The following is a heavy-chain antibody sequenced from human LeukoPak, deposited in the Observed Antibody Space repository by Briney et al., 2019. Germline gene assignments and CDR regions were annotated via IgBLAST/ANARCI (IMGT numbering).Heavy chain of an antibody. J-gene: IGHJ5*02. CDR3: ATYYDFWSGRGGYWFDP. CDR1: GYTFTSYY. Sequence: GASVKVSCKASGYTFTSYYMHWVRQAPGQGLEWMGIINPSGGSTSYAQKLQGRVTMTTETSTSTAYMELSSLRSEDTAVYYCATYYDFWSGRGGYWFDPWGQGTLVTVSS. V-gene: IGHV1-46*01. D-gene: IGHD3-3*01. CDR2: INPSGGST.